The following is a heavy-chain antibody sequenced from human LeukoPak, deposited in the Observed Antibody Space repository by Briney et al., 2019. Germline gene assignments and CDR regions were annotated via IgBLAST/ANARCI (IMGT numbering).Heavy chain of an antibody. CDR1: GYTFTSYG. Sequence: ASVKVSCKASGYTFTSYGIIWVRQAPGQGLEWMGWISGYNGNTNYAQKLQGRVTMTTDTSTSTAYMELRSLRSDDTAVYFCARDSHAYFDAFDIWGQGTMVTVSS. V-gene: IGHV1-18*01. CDR2: ISGYNGNT. J-gene: IGHJ3*02. CDR3: ARDSHAYFDAFDI. D-gene: IGHD2/OR15-2a*01.